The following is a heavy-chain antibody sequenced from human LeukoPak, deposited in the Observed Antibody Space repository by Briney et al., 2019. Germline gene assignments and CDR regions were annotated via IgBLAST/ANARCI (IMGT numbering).Heavy chain of an antibody. Sequence: GGSLRLSCTASGFTFGDFAMSWFRQAPGKGLEWVALCRSRDYGVTTEYAASVKGRFSISRDDSRSIAYLQMNSLKTEDTAVYYCTRDSGDYGDSDEFDVFDIWGQGTMVTVSS. CDR1: GFTFGDFA. V-gene: IGHV3-49*03. D-gene: IGHD4-17*01. J-gene: IGHJ3*02. CDR3: TRDSGDYGDSDEFDVFDI. CDR2: CRSRDYGVTT.